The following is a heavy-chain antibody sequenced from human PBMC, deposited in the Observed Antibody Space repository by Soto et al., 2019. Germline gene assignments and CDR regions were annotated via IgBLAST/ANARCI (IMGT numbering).Heavy chain of an antibody. V-gene: IGHV4-34*01. CDR3: AGPPDPRADVFDI. CDR1: GGSFSGYH. J-gene: IGHJ3*02. Sequence: SETLSLTCAVYGGSFSGYHWSWIRQPPGKGLEWIGEINHSGSTNYNPSLKSRVTISVDTSKNQFSLKLSSVPAADTVLYYCAGPPDPRADVFDIWGQGTMVTVSS. CDR2: INHSGST.